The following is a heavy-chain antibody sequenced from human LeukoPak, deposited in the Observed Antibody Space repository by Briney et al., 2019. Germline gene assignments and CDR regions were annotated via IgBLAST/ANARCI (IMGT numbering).Heavy chain of an antibody. D-gene: IGHD3-9*01. V-gene: IGHV2-5*01. CDR2: IYYNDDK. J-gene: IGHJ4*02. CDR1: DFSLSTPGMG. Sequence: SGPTLVNPTQTLTLTCTFSDFSLSTPGMGLGWIRQPPGKALEWLAFIYYNDDKRYSPSLRSRLTITRDTSKSQVVLAMTNMDPVDTATYYCAHLVVTIDWRSYFDYWGQGALVTVSS. CDR3: AHLVVTIDWRSYFDY.